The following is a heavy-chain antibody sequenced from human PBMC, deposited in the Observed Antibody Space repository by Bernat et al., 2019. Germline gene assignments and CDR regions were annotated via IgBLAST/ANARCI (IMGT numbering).Heavy chain of an antibody. CDR3: AGWREGGYASAFDI. D-gene: IGHD3-16*01. J-gene: IGHJ3*02. CDR1: RFTVSKNY. Sequence: EVQLVESGGGLVQPGGSLRLSCAASRFTVSKNYMSWVRQAPGKGLAWVSIIYTGGSSYYADSVKGRFTIPRDNAKNTLYLQMNSLRAEDTAVYYCAGWREGGYASAFDIWGQGTMVTVSS. CDR2: IYTGGSS. V-gene: IGHV3-66*01.